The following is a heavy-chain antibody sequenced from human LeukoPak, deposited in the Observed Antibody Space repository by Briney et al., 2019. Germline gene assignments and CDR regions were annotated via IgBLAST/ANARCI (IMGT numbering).Heavy chain of an antibody. Sequence: GESLKISCEGSGYSFTSYWIGWVRQMPRKGLEWMGMIYPDDSDTRYSPSFQGQVTISVDKSISTAYLQWSSLKASDTAMYYCARRAYYSVSGSYRWFDSWGQGTLVTVSS. CDR3: ARRAYYSVSGSYRWFDS. J-gene: IGHJ5*01. V-gene: IGHV5-51*01. D-gene: IGHD3-10*01. CDR1: GYSFTSYW. CDR2: IYPDDSDT.